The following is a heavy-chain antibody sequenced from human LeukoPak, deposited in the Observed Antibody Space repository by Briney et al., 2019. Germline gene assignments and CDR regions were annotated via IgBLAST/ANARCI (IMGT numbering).Heavy chain of an antibody. CDR2: ISHSGNT. Sequence: SETLSLTCTVSAYSISSGYCWGWIRQPPGKGLEWIGSISHSGNTYYNPSLQSRVTISVDTSKNQFSLKLSSVTAADTAVYYCAREIGGSSWYYFDYWGQGTLVTVSS. CDR3: AREIGGSSWYYFDY. D-gene: IGHD6-13*01. J-gene: IGHJ4*02. CDR1: AYSISSGYC. V-gene: IGHV4-38-2*02.